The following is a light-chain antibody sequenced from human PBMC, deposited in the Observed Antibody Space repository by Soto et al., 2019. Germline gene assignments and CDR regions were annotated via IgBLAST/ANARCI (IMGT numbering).Light chain of an antibody. V-gene: IGKV1-33*01. J-gene: IGKJ5*01. CDR2: HAS. CDR3: QQYYGLPPLT. Sequence: DIQMTQSPSSLSASIGDRVTITCQASQNITNNLSWYQQKPGKAPNLLIYHASKLAKGVTSRFSGCGSGTDFSFIITSLQREDLATYYCQQYYGLPPLTFGQGTRLEIK. CDR1: QNITNN.